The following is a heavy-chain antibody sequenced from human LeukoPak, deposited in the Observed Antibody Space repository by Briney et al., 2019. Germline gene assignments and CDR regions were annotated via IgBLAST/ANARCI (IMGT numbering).Heavy chain of an antibody. CDR1: GGSLSSYY. CDR3: ARAYYDFWRLDY. J-gene: IGHJ4*02. CDR2: GHYSWST. D-gene: IGHD3-3*01. V-gene: IGHV4-59*01. Sequence: PSETLSLTCTVCGGSLSSYYWSWLGQPPGERLASIGYGHYSWSTHYNPSFKTRVTISVDTSKHQFSLKLTSVTAADTAVYYCARAYYDFWRLDYWGQGTLVTVSS.